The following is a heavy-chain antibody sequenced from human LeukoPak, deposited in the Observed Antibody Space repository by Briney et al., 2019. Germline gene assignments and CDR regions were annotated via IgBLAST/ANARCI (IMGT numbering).Heavy chain of an antibody. D-gene: IGHD6-13*01. V-gene: IGHV4-59*01. CDR1: GGSISSYY. CDR3: ARGRGIAGTGIDP. CDR2: IYYSGST. Sequence: SETLSLTCTVSGGSISSYYWSWIRQPPGKGLEWIGYIYYSGSTNYNPSLKSRVTISVDTSKNQFSLKLSSVTAADTAVYYCARGRGIAGTGIDPRGQGTLVTVSS. J-gene: IGHJ5*02.